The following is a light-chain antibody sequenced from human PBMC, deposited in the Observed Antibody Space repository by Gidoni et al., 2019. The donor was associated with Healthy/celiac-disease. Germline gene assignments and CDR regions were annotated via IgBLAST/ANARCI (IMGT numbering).Light chain of an antibody. CDR1: QSVSSY. CDR3: QQRSD. Sequence: EIVLPQSPSTLSLSPGERATLSCRASQSVSSYLAWYQQKPGQAPRLLIYDASNRATGIPARCSGSGSGTDFTLTISSLEPEDFAVYYCQQRSDFGQGTRLEIK. V-gene: IGKV3-11*01. J-gene: IGKJ5*01. CDR2: DAS.